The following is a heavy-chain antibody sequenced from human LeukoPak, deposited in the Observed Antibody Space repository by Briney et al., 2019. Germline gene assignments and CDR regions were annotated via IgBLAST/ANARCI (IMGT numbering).Heavy chain of an antibody. CDR1: GGSISSGGYY. CDR3: ARAGGWDYYDSSGYYYRIDEYFQH. V-gene: IGHV4-31*03. CDR2: IYYSGST. Sequence: KPSQTLSLTCTVSGGSISSGGYYWSWIRQHPGKGLEWIGYIYYSGSTYYNPSLKSRVTISVDTSKNQFSLKLSSVTAADTAVYYCARAGGWDYYDSSGYYYRIDEYFQHWGQGTLVTVSS. D-gene: IGHD3-22*01. J-gene: IGHJ1*01.